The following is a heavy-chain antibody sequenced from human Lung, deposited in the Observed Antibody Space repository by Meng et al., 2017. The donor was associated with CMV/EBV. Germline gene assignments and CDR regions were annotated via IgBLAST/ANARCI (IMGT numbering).Heavy chain of an antibody. CDR1: GGTFSGYI. V-gene: IGHV1-69*02. CDR2: IIPILDVP. J-gene: IGHJ5*02. CDR3: ARHRGGEIVGWFDP. Sequence: SVXVSCKASGGTFSGYIISWVRQAPGQGLEWMGRIIPILDVPNYAQKFQGRVTITADKSTSTAYMELSSLRSEDTAIYYCARHRGGEIVGWFDPWGQGTXVTVSS. D-gene: IGHD2-15*01.